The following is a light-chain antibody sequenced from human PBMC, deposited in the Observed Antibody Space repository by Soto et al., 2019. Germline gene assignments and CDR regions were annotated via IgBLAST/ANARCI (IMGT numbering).Light chain of an antibody. CDR2: DAS. Sequence: DIQMTQSPSTLSASVGDRVTITFLASQSISSWLAWYQQKPGKAPKVLIFDASSLESGVPSRFSGSGSATEFTLTISSLQPDDFATYYCQQYSTYPWTFGQGTKVDI. J-gene: IGKJ1*01. V-gene: IGKV1-5*01. CDR1: QSISSW. CDR3: QQYSTYPWT.